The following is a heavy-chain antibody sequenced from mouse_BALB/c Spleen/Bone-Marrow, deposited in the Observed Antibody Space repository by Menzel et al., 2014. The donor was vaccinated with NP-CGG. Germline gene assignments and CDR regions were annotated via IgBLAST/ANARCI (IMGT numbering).Heavy chain of an antibody. CDR2: IRSKSNNYAT. J-gene: IGHJ3*01. D-gene: IGHD1-1*01. Sequence: EVQVVESGGGLVQPKGSLKLPCAASGFTFNTYAMHWVCQAPGKGLEWVARIRSKSNNYATYYADSVKDRFTISRDDSQSMLYPQMNNLKTEDTAMYYCVREDYGRGFAYWGQGTLVTVSA. CDR3: VREDYGRGFAY. V-gene: IGHV10-3*03. CDR1: GFTFNTYA.